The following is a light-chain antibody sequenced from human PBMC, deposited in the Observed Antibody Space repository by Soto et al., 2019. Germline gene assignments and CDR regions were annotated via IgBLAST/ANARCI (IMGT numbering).Light chain of an antibody. CDR3: QQANSFPHT. CDR2: AAS. V-gene: IGKV1-39*01. J-gene: IGKJ5*01. Sequence: DIQMTQSPSSLSSSVGDIVTITCRASQSISSYLNWYQQKPGKAPKLLIYAASSLQSGVPSRFSGSGSGTDFTLTISSLQSEDFATYYCQQANSFPHTFGQGTRLEI. CDR1: QSISSY.